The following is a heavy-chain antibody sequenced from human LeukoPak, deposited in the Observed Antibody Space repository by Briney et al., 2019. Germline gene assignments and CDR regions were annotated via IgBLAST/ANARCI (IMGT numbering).Heavy chain of an antibody. Sequence: GGSLRLSCAASGFTFSSYGMHWVRQAPGKGLEWVAVIWYDGSNKYYADSVKGRFTISRDNSKNTLYLQMNSLRAEDTAVYYWGRDSPTSSCSHYNTGREVGGKGPTVTVSS. CDR3: GRDSPTSSCSHYNTGREV. V-gene: IGHV3-33*01. J-gene: IGHJ6*04. CDR1: GFTFSSYG. D-gene: IGHD6-13*01. CDR2: IWYDGSNK.